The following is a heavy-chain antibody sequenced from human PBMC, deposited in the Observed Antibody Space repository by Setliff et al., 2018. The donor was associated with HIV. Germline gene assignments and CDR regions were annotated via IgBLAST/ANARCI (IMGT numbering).Heavy chain of an antibody. V-gene: IGHV1-2*02. J-gene: IGHJ6*03. CDR3: ARAESLGWYYNYMDV. CDR2: INPNSGDT. CDR1: GYTFTDYY. D-gene: IGHD1-20*01. Sequence: GASVKVSCKASGYTFTDYYIHWVRQAPGQGLEWLGWINPNSGDTNYAQSFQGRVTMTRDTSISTAYVDLSRLRFDDTAMYYCARAESLGWYYNYMDVWGKGTTVTVSS.